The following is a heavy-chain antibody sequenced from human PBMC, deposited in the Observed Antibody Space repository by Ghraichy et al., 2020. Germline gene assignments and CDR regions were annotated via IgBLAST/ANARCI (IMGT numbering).Heavy chain of an antibody. J-gene: IGHJ4*02. CDR1: GFTFSRYW. CDR2: IKVDGGEK. D-gene: IGHD1-26*01. CDR3: ARETSHGDGSPDY. V-gene: IGHV3-7*01. Sequence: GGSLRLSCAASGFTFSRYWMCWVRQAPGKGLEWVANIKVDGGEKYYVDSVEGRFTISRDNAKNSLYLQMNSLRGEDTALYYCARETSHGDGSPDYWGQGTLLTVSS.